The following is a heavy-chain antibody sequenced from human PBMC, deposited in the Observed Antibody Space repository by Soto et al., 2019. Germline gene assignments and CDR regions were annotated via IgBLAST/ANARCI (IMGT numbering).Heavy chain of an antibody. CDR2: INPNSGGT. V-gene: IGHV1-2*02. CDR1: GYTFTGYY. Sequence: ASVKVSCKASGYTFTGYYMHWVRQAPGQGLEWMGWINPNSGGTNYAQKFQGRVTMTRDTSISTAYMELSRLRSDDTAVYYCARDLRRIVVGGDAFDIWGQGTMVTVSS. D-gene: IGHD3-22*01. J-gene: IGHJ3*02. CDR3: ARDLRRIVVGGDAFDI.